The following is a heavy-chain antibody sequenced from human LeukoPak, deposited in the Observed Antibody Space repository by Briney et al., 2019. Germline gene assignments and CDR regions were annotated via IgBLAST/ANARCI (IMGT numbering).Heavy chain of an antibody. J-gene: IGHJ6*02. CDR3: ARDSVMRDCSSTSCYYYYYGMDV. CDR1: GYTFTSYG. D-gene: IGHD2-2*01. V-gene: IGHV1-18*01. Sequence: ASVKVSCKASGYTFTSYGISWVRQAPGQGLEWMGWISAYIGTTNYAQKLQGRVTMTTDTSTSTAYMELRSLRSDDTAVYYCARDSVMRDCSSTSCYYYYYGMDVWGQGTTVTVSS. CDR2: ISAYIGTT.